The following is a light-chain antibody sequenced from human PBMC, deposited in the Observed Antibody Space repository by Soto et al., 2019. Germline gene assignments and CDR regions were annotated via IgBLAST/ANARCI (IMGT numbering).Light chain of an antibody. Sequence: QSALTQPASVSGSPGQSITISCTGTSSDVGGYNYVSWYQQHPGKAPKLMIYEVSNRPSGVSNRFSGSTSGNTASLTIYGLQAEYEADYYCSSYTSRSTLVFGKGTKLTVL. V-gene: IGLV2-14*01. CDR3: SSYTSRSTLV. J-gene: IGLJ2*01. CDR2: EVS. CDR1: SSDVGGYNY.